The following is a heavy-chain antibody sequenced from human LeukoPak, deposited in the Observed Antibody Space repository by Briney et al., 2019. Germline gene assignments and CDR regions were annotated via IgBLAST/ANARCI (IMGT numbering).Heavy chain of an antibody. CDR2: IYYSGST. V-gene: IGHV4-61*08. CDR1: GGSISSGGYY. Sequence: SQTLSLTCTVSGGSISSGGYYWSWIRQPPGKGLEWIGYIYYSGSTNYNPSLKSRVTISVDTSKNQFSLKLSSVTAADTAVYYCARVAAAWTFDYWGQGTLVTVSS. CDR3: ARVAAAWTFDY. D-gene: IGHD6-13*01. J-gene: IGHJ4*02.